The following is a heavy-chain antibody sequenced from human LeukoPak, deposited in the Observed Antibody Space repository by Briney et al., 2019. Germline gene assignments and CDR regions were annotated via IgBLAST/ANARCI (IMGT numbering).Heavy chain of an antibody. D-gene: IGHD3-10*01. J-gene: IGHJ4*02. V-gene: IGHV4-4*07. Sequence: SETLSLTCTVSGGSISSYYWSWIRQPAGKGLEWIGRIYTSGSTNYNPSLKSRVTISVDTSKNQFSLKLSSVTAADTAVYYCARDSGRGPSAPSFDYWGQGTLVTVSS. CDR3: ARDSGRGPSAPSFDY. CDR1: GGSISSYY. CDR2: IYTSGST.